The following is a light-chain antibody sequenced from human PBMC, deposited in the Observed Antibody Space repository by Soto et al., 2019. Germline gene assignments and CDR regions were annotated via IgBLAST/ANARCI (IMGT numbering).Light chain of an antibody. J-gene: IGLJ1*01. CDR3: AAWDDSLNAL. Sequence: QSVLTQPPSASGSPGQSVAISCTGTSSDVGGYNYVSWYQQHPGKAPKLMIYINDQRPSGVPDRFSGSKSGTSASLAISGLQPEDEADYYCAAWDDSLNALFGTGTKVTVL. CDR1: SSDVGGYNY. CDR2: IND. V-gene: IGLV2-8*01.